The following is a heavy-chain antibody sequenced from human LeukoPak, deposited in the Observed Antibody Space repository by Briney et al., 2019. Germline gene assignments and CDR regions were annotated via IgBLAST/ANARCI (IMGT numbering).Heavy chain of an antibody. CDR1: GTSISNNFW. J-gene: IGHJ4*02. CDR3: ARRTLASTQN. Sequence: SGTQSLICAVSGTSISNNFWWTWVRQPPGKGLEWIGEIYPSGRTNYNPSLKSRVTISMDNTKSQFSLKLTSATAADTAVYYCARRTLASTQNWGQGTLVTVSS. CDR2: IYPSGRT. D-gene: IGHD2-15*01. V-gene: IGHV4-4*02.